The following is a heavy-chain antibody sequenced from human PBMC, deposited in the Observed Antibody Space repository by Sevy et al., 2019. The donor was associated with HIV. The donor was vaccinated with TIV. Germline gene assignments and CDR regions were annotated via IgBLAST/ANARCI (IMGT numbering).Heavy chain of an antibody. J-gene: IGHJ4*02. CDR1: EFTFSSYA. V-gene: IGHV3-23*01. CDR2: ISGSGRFT. Sequence: GGSLRLSCSASEFTFSSYAMSWVRQAPGKGLEWVSSISGSGRFTYYADFVEGRFIISRDNSKNTLYLQMNSLRADDTAVYYCARGRVTSHYLDYWGQGTLVTVSS. CDR3: ARGRVTSHYLDY. D-gene: IGHD2-21*02.